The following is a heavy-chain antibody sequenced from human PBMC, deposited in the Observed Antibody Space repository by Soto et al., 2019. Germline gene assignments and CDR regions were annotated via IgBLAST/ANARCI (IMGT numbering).Heavy chain of an antibody. CDR3: ARVSGWSGLIDY. Sequence: SETLSLTCTVSGGSISSYYWSWIRQPPGKGLEWIGYIYYSGSTNYNPSLKSRVTISVDTSKNQFSLKLSSVTAADTAVYYCARVSGWSGLIDYWGQGTLVTVSS. CDR2: IYYSGST. D-gene: IGHD3-3*01. V-gene: IGHV4-59*01. J-gene: IGHJ4*02. CDR1: GGSISSYY.